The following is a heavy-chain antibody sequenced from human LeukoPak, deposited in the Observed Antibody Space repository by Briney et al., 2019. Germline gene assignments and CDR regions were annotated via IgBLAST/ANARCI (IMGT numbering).Heavy chain of an antibody. D-gene: IGHD2-21*01. CDR1: EFTFSRFA. CDR3: AKHLGSHSFLFYYMDV. Sequence: GSLRLSCEASEFTFSRFAMSWIRQPPGTGLEWVSTLSVSCTATYYADSVKGRFTTSRDNSKDTLYLQMDNLRADDTAVYYCAKHLGSHSFLFYYMDVWGRGTSVIVSS. V-gene: IGHV3-23*01. J-gene: IGHJ6*03. CDR2: LSVSCTAT.